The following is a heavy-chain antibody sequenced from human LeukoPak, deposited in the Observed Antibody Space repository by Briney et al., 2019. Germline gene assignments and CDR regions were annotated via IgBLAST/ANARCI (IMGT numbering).Heavy chain of an antibody. J-gene: IGHJ4*03. CDR2: IDHRGSS. CDR1: GESFSAYF. CDR3: ATRSSTLAAARCFDD. D-gene: IGHD6-6*01. V-gene: IGHV4-34*01. Sequence: PSETLSLTCAVHGESFSAYFWGWIRQVPGKGLEWIGEIDHRGSSNYNPPLKSRATISVDTSKNHFSLSLTSVTAADTAVYYCATRSSTLAAARCFDDWGQGTVVTVSS.